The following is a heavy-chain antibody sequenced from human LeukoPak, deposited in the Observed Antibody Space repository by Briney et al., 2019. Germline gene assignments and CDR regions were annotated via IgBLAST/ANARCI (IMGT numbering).Heavy chain of an antibody. V-gene: IGHV4-34*01. D-gene: IGHD2-15*01. CDR2: INHSGST. CDR1: GGSFSGYY. CDR3: ARQSGGVRNYYYYMDV. Sequence: PSETLSLTCAVYGGSFSGYYWSWIRQPPGKGLEWIGEINHSGSTNCNPSLKSLVTISVDTSKNQFSLKLSSVTAADTAVYYCARQSGGVRNYYYYMDVWGKGTTVTVSS. J-gene: IGHJ6*03.